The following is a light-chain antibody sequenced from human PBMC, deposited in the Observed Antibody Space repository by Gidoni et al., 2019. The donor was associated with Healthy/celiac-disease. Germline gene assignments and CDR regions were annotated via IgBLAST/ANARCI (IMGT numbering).Light chain of an antibody. CDR3: AAWDDSLNGYV. CDR1: SSNIGSNT. CDR2: SNN. J-gene: IGLJ1*01. Sequence: QSVLTQPPSASGTSGQRVTISCSGSSSNIGSNTVNWYQQLPGTAPKLLIYSNNQRPSGVPDRFSGSKSGTSASLAISGHQSEDEADYYCAAWDDSLNGYVFGTGTKVTVL. V-gene: IGLV1-44*01.